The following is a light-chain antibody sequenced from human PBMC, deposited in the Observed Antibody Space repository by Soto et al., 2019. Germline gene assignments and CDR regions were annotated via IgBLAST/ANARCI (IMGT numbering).Light chain of an antibody. V-gene: IGKV3-20*01. Sequence: EIALTQSPGTLSVSPGERVTLSCRASKSVSSSYLAWYQQKPGQAPRLLIYGASSRATGIPDRLSGSGSGTDFTLTISRLEPEDFAVYYCQQYGSSPLTFGGGTKVEIK. CDR1: KSVSSSY. CDR2: GAS. J-gene: IGKJ4*02. CDR3: QQYGSSPLT.